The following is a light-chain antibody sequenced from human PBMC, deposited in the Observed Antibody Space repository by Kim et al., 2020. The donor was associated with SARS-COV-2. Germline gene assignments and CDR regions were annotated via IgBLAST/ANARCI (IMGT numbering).Light chain of an antibody. Sequence: TGSCTERHSNIVAGYGVHWYQQHPGTAPNLLIYGNSNRPSGVPDRFSGSKSGTSASLAITGLQAEDEADYYCQSYDSSLSGSVFGGGTQLTVL. J-gene: IGLJ2*01. CDR3: QSYDSSLSGSV. CDR2: GNS. CDR1: HSNIVAGYG. V-gene: IGLV1-40*01.